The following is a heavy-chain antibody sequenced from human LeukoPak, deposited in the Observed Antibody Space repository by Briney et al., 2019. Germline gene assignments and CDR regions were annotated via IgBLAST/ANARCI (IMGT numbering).Heavy chain of an antibody. J-gene: IGHJ4*02. D-gene: IGHD5-24*01. CDR3: ARDGNTMSDY. V-gene: IGHV4-38-2*02. Sequence: NSSETLSLTCTVSGYSISSGYYWGWIRQPPGKGLEWIGSIYHSGSTYYNPSLKSRVTISVDTSKNQFSLKPSSVTAADTAVYYCARDGNTMSDYWGQGTLVTVSS. CDR1: GYSISSGYY. CDR2: IYHSGST.